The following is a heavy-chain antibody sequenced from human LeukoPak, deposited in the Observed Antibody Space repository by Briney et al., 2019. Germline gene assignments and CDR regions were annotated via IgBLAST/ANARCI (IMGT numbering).Heavy chain of an antibody. V-gene: IGHV5-51*01. CDR3: ARLQYCSSSCFDY. CDR1: GYNFNSYC. CDR2: IYPGDSDT. D-gene: IGHD6-6*01. J-gene: IGHJ4*02. Sequence: GESLKISCQASGYNFNSYCIGWVRQMPGKGLEWMGIIYPGDSDTRYSPSFQGQVTISADKSISTAYLQWSSLKASDTAMYYCARLQYCSSSCFDYWGQGALVTVSS.